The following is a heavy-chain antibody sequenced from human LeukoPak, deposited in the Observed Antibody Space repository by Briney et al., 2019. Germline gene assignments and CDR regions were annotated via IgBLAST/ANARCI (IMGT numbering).Heavy chain of an antibody. CDR1: GFTFSSYG. J-gene: IGHJ3*02. CDR2: ISGASSTT. CDR3: ARDPNGDYIGAFEI. Sequence: GGSLRLSCAASGFTFSSYGMHWVRQAPGKGLEWVSGISGASSTTLYADSVKGRFTISRDNSKNTLYLQMSSLRAEDTAVYYCARDPNGDYIGAFEIWGQGTMVTVSS. V-gene: IGHV3-23*01. D-gene: IGHD4-17*01.